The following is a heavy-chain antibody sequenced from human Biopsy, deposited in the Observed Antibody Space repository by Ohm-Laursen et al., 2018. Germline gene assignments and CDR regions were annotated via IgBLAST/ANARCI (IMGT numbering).Heavy chain of an antibody. Sequence: SSVKVSCNAPGGTFSNYGVNWVRQAPGQGLEWLGGNIPILGTGNYAQKFQDRVTVAADTSTSIATMELRSLRSDDTAVYYCARIAAAGWDDYWGQGTLVTVSS. J-gene: IGHJ4*02. CDR2: NIPILGTG. V-gene: IGHV1-69*06. D-gene: IGHD6-25*01. CDR3: ARIAAAGWDDY. CDR1: GGTFSNYG.